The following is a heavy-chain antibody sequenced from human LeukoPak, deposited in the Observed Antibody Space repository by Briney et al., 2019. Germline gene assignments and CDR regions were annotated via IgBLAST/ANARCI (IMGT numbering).Heavy chain of an antibody. CDR3: ARAEPYYDFWSGYYSDAFDI. D-gene: IGHD3-3*01. V-gene: IGHV4-34*01. Sequence: SQTLSLTCAVYGGSFSGYYWSWIRHPPGKGLEWIGEINHSGSTNYNPSLKSRVTISVDTSKHQFSLMLSSVPAADTAVYYCARAEPYYDFWSGYYSDAFDIWGQGTMVTVSS. J-gene: IGHJ3*02. CDR1: GGSFSGYY. CDR2: INHSGST.